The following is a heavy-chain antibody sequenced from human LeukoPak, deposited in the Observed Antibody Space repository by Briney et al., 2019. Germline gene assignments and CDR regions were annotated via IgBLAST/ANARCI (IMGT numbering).Heavy chain of an antibody. V-gene: IGHV4-61*02. D-gene: IGHD6-19*01. CDR1: GGSISSGSYY. CDR2: IHTSGST. CDR3: ARTSGWDFDY. Sequence: SQTLSLTCTVSGGSISSGSYYWSWIRQPAGKGLEWIGRIHTSGSTNYNPSLKSRVTISVDTSKNQFSLKLSSVTAADTAVYYCARTSGWDFDYWGQGTLVTVSS. J-gene: IGHJ4*02.